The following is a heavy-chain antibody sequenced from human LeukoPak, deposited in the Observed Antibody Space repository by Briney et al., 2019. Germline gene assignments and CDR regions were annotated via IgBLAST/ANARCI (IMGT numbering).Heavy chain of an antibody. J-gene: IGHJ4*02. CDR3: ASVYYYDSSGYPQRFDY. V-gene: IGHV1-69*13. CDR1: GGTFSSYA. Sequence: GASVKVSCKASGGTFSSYAISWVRQAPGQGLEWMGGIIPIFGTANYAQKFQGRVTITADESTSTAYMELSSLRSEDTAVYYCASVYYYDSSGYPQRFDYWGQGILVTVSS. D-gene: IGHD3-22*01. CDR2: IIPIFGTA.